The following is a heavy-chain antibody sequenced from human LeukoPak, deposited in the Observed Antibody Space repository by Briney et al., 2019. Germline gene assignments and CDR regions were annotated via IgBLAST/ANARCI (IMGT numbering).Heavy chain of an antibody. V-gene: IGHV4-61*01. D-gene: IGHD4-17*01. J-gene: IGHJ6*02. CDR3: ARDALDYGDYDYYYGMDV. CDR1: GGSVSSGSYY. Sequence: SETLSLTCTVSGGSVSSGSYYWSWIRQPPGKGLEWIGYTYYSGSTNYNPSLKSRVTISVDTSKNQFSLKLSSVTAADTAVYYCARDALDYGDYDYYYGMDVWGQGTTATVSS. CDR2: TYYSGST.